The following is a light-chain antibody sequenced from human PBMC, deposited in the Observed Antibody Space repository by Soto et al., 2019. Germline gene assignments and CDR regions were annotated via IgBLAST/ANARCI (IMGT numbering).Light chain of an antibody. Sequence: DIQMTHSPSTLSASVGDRVTITCRASQSISNWLAWYQQKPGKAPKLLIYDASSFESGVPSRFSGSGSGTEFTLTISSLQPDDFATYHCQQYNSHRWTFGQGTKVDIK. CDR2: DAS. V-gene: IGKV1-5*01. J-gene: IGKJ1*01. CDR3: QQYNSHRWT. CDR1: QSISNW.